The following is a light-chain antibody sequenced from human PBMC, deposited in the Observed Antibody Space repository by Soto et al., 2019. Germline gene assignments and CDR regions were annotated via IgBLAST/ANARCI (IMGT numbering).Light chain of an antibody. V-gene: IGLV2-8*01. CDR3: SSYGGYIKVL. CDR1: SSDVGGYNY. J-gene: IGLJ1*01. CDR2: EVN. Sequence: QSVLTQPPSASGSPGQSVTISCTGTSSDVGGYNYVSWFQQHPGKAPKLIIHEVNQRPSGVPDRLSGSKSGNTASLNVSGLQAEDEGTYYCSSYGGYIKVLFGTGTKAXV.